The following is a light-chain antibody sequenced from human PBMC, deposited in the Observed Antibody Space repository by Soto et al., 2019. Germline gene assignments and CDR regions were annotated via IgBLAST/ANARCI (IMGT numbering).Light chain of an antibody. CDR2: GAS. J-gene: IGKJ2*01. CDR1: QSINSE. CDR3: QQGHNWPLT. V-gene: IGKV3-15*01. Sequence: EIVMTQSPATLSLSPGERAALSCRASQSINSELAWYQQKPGQPPRLLIYGASTRATGVPARFTGSESGSEFSLTISGLQSDDFAVYYSQQGHNWPLTFGQGTRLDI.